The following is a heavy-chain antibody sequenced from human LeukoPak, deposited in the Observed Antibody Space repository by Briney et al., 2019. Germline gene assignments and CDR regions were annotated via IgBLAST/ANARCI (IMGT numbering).Heavy chain of an antibody. CDR1: GFTFSTYN. Sequence: PGGSLRLSCAASGFTFSTYNMNWVRQAPGKGLEWVSSITSGGTYTYYADSVKGRFTTSRDNAKNSLSLQLSSLRAEDMAVYYCARGHYDILTASYKWTPDYWGQGILVTVSS. CDR3: ARGHYDILTASYKWTPDY. D-gene: IGHD3-9*01. V-gene: IGHV3-21*06. J-gene: IGHJ4*02. CDR2: ITSGGTYT.